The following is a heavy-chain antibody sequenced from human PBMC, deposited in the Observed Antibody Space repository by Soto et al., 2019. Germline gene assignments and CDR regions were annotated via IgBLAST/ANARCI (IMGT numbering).Heavy chain of an antibody. CDR3: ARADYYVQNSGYSYYFDA. Sequence: SQTLSLTCVVSGYSISSGYYWCWIRQPPGKGLERIGSLYHSGRTYYNPSLTRRVAISVHTSNNQLFLKLSSVTAARKAVYYCARADYYVQNSGYSYYFDAWGQGTLVTFSS. CDR1: GYSISSGYY. CDR2: LYHSGRT. V-gene: IGHV4-38-2*01. J-gene: IGHJ4*02. D-gene: IGHD3-22*01.